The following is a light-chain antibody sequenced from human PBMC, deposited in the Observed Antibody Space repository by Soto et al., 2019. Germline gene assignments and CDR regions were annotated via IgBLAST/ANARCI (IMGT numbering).Light chain of an antibody. CDR3: YSFTEFSPSLLV. Sequence: QSVLTQPASVSGSPGQSITISCTGSSRDIGTSNLVSWYQQYPGKAPKLIIYEVTKRPSGISYRFSGSKSGNTASLTISGLHPEDEATYSCYSFTEFSPSLLVSGTGTKVPVL. CDR1: SRDIGTSNL. V-gene: IGLV2-23*02. CDR2: EVT. J-gene: IGLJ1*01.